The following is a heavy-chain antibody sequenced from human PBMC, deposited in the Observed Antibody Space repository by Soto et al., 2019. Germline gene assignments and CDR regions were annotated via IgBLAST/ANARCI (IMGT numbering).Heavy chain of an antibody. CDR1: GYTFTGYY. Sequence: ASVKVSCKASGYTFTGYYMHWVRQAPGQGLEWMGWINPNSGGTNYAQKFQDWVTMTRDTSISTAYMELSRLRSDDTAVYYCARGMGHYDSSGLLDYYYGMDVWGQGTTVTVSS. V-gene: IGHV1-2*04. CDR3: ARGMGHYDSSGLLDYYYGMDV. CDR2: INPNSGGT. D-gene: IGHD3-22*01. J-gene: IGHJ6*02.